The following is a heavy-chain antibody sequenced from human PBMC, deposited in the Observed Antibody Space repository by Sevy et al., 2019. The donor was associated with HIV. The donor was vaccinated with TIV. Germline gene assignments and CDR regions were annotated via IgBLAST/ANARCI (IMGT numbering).Heavy chain of an antibody. Sequence: SETLSLTCAVYGGSFSGYYWSWIRQPPGKGLEWIGEINHSGSTNYNPSLKSRVTISVDTSKNQFSLKLSSVTAADTAVYYCARTPKMTDVLRGYFDYWGQGTLVTVSS. D-gene: IGHD2-15*01. V-gene: IGHV4-34*01. CDR2: INHSGST. J-gene: IGHJ4*02. CDR1: GGSFSGYY. CDR3: ARTPKMTDVLRGYFDY.